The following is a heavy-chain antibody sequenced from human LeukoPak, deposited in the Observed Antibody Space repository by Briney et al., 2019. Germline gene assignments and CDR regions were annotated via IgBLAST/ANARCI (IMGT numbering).Heavy chain of an antibody. CDR3: AKDGGERAYSYGGLDY. CDR1: GFTFSSYA. V-gene: IGHV3-30*09. J-gene: IGHJ4*02. D-gene: IGHD5-18*01. Sequence: GGSLRLSCAASGFTFSSYAMHWLRQAPGKGLEWVAVVSHDGSNKNYADSVKGRFAISRDNSKNTLYLQMSSLRAEDTAVYYCAKDGGERAYSYGGLDYWGQGTLVTVSA. CDR2: VSHDGSNK.